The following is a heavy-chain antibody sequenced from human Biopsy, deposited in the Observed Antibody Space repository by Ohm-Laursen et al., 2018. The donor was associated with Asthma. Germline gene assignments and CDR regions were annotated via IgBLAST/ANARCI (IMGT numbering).Heavy chain of an antibody. Sequence: SSVKVSCKSSGGTLNNYAINWVRQAPGQGLEWMGGISPIFDSIKYAQKFQDRVTISADVFRNTVHLELSSLRSEDSAVYYCAREVSTVDHGYYYFAMDVWGQGTTVTVSS. CDR3: AREVSTVDHGYYYFAMDV. J-gene: IGHJ6*02. D-gene: IGHD4-23*01. CDR1: GGTLNNYA. V-gene: IGHV1-69*01. CDR2: ISPIFDSI.